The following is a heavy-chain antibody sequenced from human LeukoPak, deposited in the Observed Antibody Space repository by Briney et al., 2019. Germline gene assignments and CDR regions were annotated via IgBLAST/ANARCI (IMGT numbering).Heavy chain of an antibody. CDR2: ISGSGAST. V-gene: IGHV3-23*01. J-gene: IGHJ4*02. CDR1: GFTVSSYV. D-gene: IGHD1-14*01. CDR3: AFKGQTDHH. Sequence: PGGSLRLSCAASGFTVSSYVMTWVRQAPGKGLEWVSAISGSGASTYYADSVKGRFTISRDNSKNTLNLQMSSLRAEDTAVYYCAFKGQTDHHGGRGTLVTVSS.